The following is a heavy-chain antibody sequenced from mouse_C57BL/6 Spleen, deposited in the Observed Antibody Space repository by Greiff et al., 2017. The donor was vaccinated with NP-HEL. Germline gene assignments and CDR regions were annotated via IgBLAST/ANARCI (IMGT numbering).Heavy chain of an antibody. J-gene: IGHJ2*01. CDR2: INPNNGGT. CDR3: ARGTGTDY. Sequence: EVQLQQSGPELVKPGASVKISCKASGYTFTDYYMNWVKQSHGKSLEWIGDINPNNGGTSYNQKFKGKATLTVDKSSSTAYMELRSLTSEDSAVYYCARGTGTDYWGQSTTLTVSS. D-gene: IGHD4-1*01. CDR1: GYTFTDYY. V-gene: IGHV1-26*01.